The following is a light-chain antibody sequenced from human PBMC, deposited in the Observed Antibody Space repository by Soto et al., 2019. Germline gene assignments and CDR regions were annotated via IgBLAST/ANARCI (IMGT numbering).Light chain of an antibody. CDR2: QDS. J-gene: IGLJ2*01. V-gene: IGLV3-1*01. Sequence: SSELTQPPSVSVSPGQTASITCSGEKLGDKYACWYQQKPGQSPVLVIYQDSKRPSGIPERFSGSNSENTATLTISGTQAMDEADYYCQAWDSSTAGVVFGGGTNLTVL. CDR1: KLGDKY. CDR3: QAWDSSTAGVV.